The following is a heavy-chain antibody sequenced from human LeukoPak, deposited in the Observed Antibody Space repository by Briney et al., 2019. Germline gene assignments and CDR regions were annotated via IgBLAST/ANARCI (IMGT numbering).Heavy chain of an antibody. CDR1: GGTFSSYA. Sequence: SVKVSCKASGGTFSSYAISWVRQAPGQGLEWMGRIIPIFGIANYAQKFQGRVTITADKSTSTAYMELSSLRSEDTAVYYCARAGQCCGGDCFYFDYWGQGTLVTVSS. CDR3: ARAGQCCGGDCFYFDY. V-gene: IGHV1-69*04. D-gene: IGHD2-21*02. CDR2: IIPIFGIA. J-gene: IGHJ4*02.